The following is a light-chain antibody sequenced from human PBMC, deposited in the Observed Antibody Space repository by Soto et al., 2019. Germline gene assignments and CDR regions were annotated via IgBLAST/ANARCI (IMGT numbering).Light chain of an antibody. V-gene: IGKV1-39*01. CDR2: AAS. Sequence: QLTQSASSLSASVGDRVTITCRTSQNVNRYLNWYQEQPGKAPKLLIYAASILQSGVPSRFSGSGSGTDFTLAISSLQPEDFATYYCQQDNSYPWTFGQGTKVDI. CDR1: QNVNRY. CDR3: QQDNSYPWT. J-gene: IGKJ1*01.